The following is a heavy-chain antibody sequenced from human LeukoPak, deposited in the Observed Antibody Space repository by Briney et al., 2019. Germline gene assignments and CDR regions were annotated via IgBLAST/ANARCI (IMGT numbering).Heavy chain of an antibody. Sequence: PSETLSLTCAVYGGSFSGYYWSWIRQPPGKGLEWIGEINHSGSTNYSPSLKSRVTISVDTSKNQFSLKLGSVTAADTAVYYCARGRMCILWCASFDPWGQGTLVTVSS. V-gene: IGHV4-34*01. CDR3: ARGRMCILWCASFDP. CDR2: INHSGST. CDR1: GGSFSGYY. D-gene: IGHD2-21*01. J-gene: IGHJ5*02.